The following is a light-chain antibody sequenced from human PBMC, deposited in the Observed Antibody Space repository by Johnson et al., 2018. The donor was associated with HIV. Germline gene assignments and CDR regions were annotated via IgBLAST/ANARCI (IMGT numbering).Light chain of an antibody. CDR1: SSNIGNNY. CDR3: GTWDSSLSAGV. CDR2: DNN. Sequence: SVLTQPPSVSAAPGQKVTISCSGSSSNIGNNYVSWYQQLPGTAPKLLIYDNNKRPSGIPDRFSGSKSGTSATLGITVLQTGDEADYYCGTWDSSLSAGVFGTGAKVTVL. V-gene: IGLV1-51*01. J-gene: IGLJ1*01.